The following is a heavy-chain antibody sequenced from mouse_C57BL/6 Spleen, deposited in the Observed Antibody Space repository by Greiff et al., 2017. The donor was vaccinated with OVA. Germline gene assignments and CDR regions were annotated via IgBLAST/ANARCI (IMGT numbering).Heavy chain of an antibody. Sequence: QVQLQQPGAELVKPGASVKLSCKASGYTFTSYWMHWVKQRPGRGLEWIGRIDPNSGGTKYNEKFKSKATMTVDKPSSTAYMQLSSLTSEDSAVYYCASGGLLREGAMDYWGQGTSVTVSS. J-gene: IGHJ4*01. D-gene: IGHD2-3*01. CDR2: IDPNSGGT. CDR1: GYTFTSYW. V-gene: IGHV1-72*01. CDR3: ASGGLLREGAMDY.